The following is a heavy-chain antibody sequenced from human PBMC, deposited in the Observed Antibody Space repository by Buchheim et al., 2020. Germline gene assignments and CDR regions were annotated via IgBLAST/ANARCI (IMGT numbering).Heavy chain of an antibody. D-gene: IGHD5-24*01. CDR1: GFTFSSYA. V-gene: IGHV3-30-3*01. Sequence: QVQLVESGGGVVQPGRSLRLFCAASGFTFSSYAIHWVRQALGKGLVWVAVISYDGSNKFYADSVKGRFTISRYNSKNTLYLQMNSLRAGDTAVYYCARGRKSEMATNFDYWGQGTL. J-gene: IGHJ4*02. CDR2: ISYDGSNK. CDR3: ARGRKSEMATNFDY.